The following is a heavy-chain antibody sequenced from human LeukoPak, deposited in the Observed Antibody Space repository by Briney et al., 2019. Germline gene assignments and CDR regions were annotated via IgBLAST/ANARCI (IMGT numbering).Heavy chain of an antibody. V-gene: IGHV4-34*01. CDR2: INHSGST. CDR1: GGSFSGYY. D-gene: IGHD4-23*01. Sequence: LETLSLTCAVYGGSFSGYYWSWIRQPPGKGLEWIGEINHSGSTNYNPSLKSRVTISVDTSKNQFSLKLSSVTAADTAVYYCARDRRAVVTANWFDPWGQGTLVTVSS. J-gene: IGHJ5*02. CDR3: ARDRRAVVTANWFDP.